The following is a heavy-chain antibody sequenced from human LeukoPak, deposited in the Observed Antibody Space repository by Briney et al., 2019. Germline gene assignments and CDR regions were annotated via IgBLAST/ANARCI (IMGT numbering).Heavy chain of an antibody. CDR2: ICHSGST. CDR3: ARDEYYDSSGYRNRWFDP. D-gene: IGHD3-22*01. J-gene: IGHJ5*02. Sequence: SQTLSLTCAVSGGSISSGGYSWSWIRQPPGKGLEWIGYICHSGSTYYNPSLKSRVTISVDRSKNQFSLKLSSVTAADTAVYYCARDEYYDSSGYRNRWFDPWGQGTLVTVSS. V-gene: IGHV4-30-2*01. CDR1: GGSISSGGYS.